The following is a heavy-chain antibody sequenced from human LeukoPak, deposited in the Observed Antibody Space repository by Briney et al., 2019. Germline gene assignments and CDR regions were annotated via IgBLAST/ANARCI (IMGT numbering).Heavy chain of an antibody. J-gene: IGHJ3*02. D-gene: IGHD3-22*01. V-gene: IGHV5-51*01. CDR1: GYSFTSYW. CDR2: IYPGDSDT. Sequence: GESLKISCKGSGYSFTSYWIGWVRQMPGKGLEWMGIIYPGDSDTRYSPSFQGQVTISADKSINTAYLQWSSLKASDTAMYYCARQPSYYYDSSGYYLFGAFDIWGQGTMVTVSS. CDR3: ARQPSYYYDSSGYYLFGAFDI.